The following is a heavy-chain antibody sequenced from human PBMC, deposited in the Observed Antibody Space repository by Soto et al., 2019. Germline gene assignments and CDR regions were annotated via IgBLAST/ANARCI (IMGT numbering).Heavy chain of an antibody. CDR1: GFTFSNYW. CDR3: ARDGTVLMPTLNIFDY. J-gene: IGHJ4*02. Sequence: GGSLRLSCVVSGFTFSNYWMTWVRQAPGKGLEWVANIKPDGSEKYYVDSVKGRFTISRDNAENSLFLQMNSLRAEDTAVYYCARDGTVLMPTLNIFDYWGQGTLVTVSS. D-gene: IGHD2-2*01. CDR2: IKPDGSEK. V-gene: IGHV3-7*01.